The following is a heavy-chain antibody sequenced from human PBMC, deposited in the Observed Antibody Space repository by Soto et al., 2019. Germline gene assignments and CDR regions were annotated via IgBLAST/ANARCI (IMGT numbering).Heavy chain of an antibody. J-gene: IGHJ4*02. V-gene: IGHV1-69*01. CDR1: GDSFTNYI. CDR3: ARGRDQPPVGLYFDS. CDR2: IIPMFGTQ. D-gene: IGHD1-26*01. Sequence: QVQLVQSGAEVKKPGSSVKVSCKASGDSFTNYIFDWVRQAPGQGLEWMGGIIPMFGTQKYAQTFQDRVTISADVSTGTAYLELTSLRFDDTAVYYCARGRDQPPVGLYFDSWGEGTRVTVSS.